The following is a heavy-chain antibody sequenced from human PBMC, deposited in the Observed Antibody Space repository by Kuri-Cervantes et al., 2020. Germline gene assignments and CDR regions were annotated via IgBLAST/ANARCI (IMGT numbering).Heavy chain of an antibody. CDR3: AGIWFGPSYYMDV. J-gene: IGHJ6*03. CDR2: IYHSGST. CDR1: GYSISSGYY. V-gene: IGHV4-38-2*01. Sequence: SETLSLTCAVSGYSISSGYYWGWIRQPPGKGLEWIGSIYHSGSTYYNPSLKSRVTISVDTSKNQFSLKLSSVTAADTAVYYCAGIWFGPSYYMDVWGKGTTVTVSS. D-gene: IGHD3-10*01.